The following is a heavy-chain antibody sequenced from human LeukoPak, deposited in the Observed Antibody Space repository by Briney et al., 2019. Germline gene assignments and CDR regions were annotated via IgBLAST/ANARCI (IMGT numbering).Heavy chain of an antibody. D-gene: IGHD1-26*01. Sequence: PSETLSLTCSVSGASISGGTYYWGWIRQPPGKGLEWIGSIYYTGSTYDNPSLKSRLTIPVDTSKNQFSLKLSSVTAADTAVYYCARRGGSGRAFDYWGQGTLVTVSS. J-gene: IGHJ4*02. V-gene: IGHV4-39*01. CDR2: IYYTGST. CDR3: ARRGGSGRAFDY. CDR1: GASISGGTYY.